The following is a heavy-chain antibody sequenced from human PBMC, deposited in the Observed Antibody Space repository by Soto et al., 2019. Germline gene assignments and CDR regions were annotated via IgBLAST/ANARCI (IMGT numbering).Heavy chain of an antibody. V-gene: IGHV1-69*08. CDR2: IIPILGIA. Sequence: QVPLVQSGAEVKKPGSSVKVSCKASGGTFSSYTISWVRQAPGQGLEWMGRIIPILGIANYAQKFQGRVTITADKSTSTAYMELSSLRSEDTAVYYCARDSDFGVVIIPLDYWGQGTLVTVSS. CDR3: ARDSDFGVVIIPLDY. CDR1: GGTFSSYT. J-gene: IGHJ4*02. D-gene: IGHD3-3*01.